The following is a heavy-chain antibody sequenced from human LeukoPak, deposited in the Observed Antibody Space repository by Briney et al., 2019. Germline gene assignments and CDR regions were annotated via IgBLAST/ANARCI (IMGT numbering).Heavy chain of an antibody. CDR1: GFSLSTGGMG. J-gene: IGHJ5*01. D-gene: IGHD2-21*02. Sequence: SGPTLVNPTQTLTLTCTFSGFSLSTGGMGVGWIRQPPGKALEWLAFIFWDDNEHYGPSLKNRLTITKDTSENQVILTMTNMDPVDTATYYCSHRHNLGVTGPVVTFDSWGQGTLVTVSS. CDR3: SHRHNLGVTGPVVTFDS. CDR2: IFWDDNE. V-gene: IGHV2-5*05.